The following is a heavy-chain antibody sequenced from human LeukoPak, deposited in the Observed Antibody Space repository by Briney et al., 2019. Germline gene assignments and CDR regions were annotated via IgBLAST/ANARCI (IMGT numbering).Heavy chain of an antibody. V-gene: IGHV4-34*01. CDR2: INHSGST. J-gene: IGHJ4*02. Sequence: PSETLSLTCAVYGGSFSGYYWSWIRQPPGKGLEWIGEINHSGSTNYNPSLKSRVTISVDTSKNQFSLKLSSVTAADTAVYYCARQGHPLYGGNSFLNYWGQGTLVTVSS. CDR1: GGSFSGYY. D-gene: IGHD4-23*01. CDR3: ARQGHPLYGGNSFLNY.